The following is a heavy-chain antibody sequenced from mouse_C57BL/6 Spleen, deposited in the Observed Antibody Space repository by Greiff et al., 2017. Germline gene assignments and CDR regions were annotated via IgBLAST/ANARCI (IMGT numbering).Heavy chain of an antibody. CDR3: ARDDGYYGFDY. J-gene: IGHJ2*01. Sequence: EVKVVESGPELVKPGASVKISCKASGYTFTDYYMNWVKQSHGKSLEWIGDINPNNGGTSYNQKFKGKATLTVDKSSSTAYMELRSLTSEDSAVYYCARDDGYYGFDYWGQGTTLTVSS. D-gene: IGHD2-3*01. CDR1: GYTFTDYY. V-gene: IGHV1-26*01. CDR2: INPNNGGT.